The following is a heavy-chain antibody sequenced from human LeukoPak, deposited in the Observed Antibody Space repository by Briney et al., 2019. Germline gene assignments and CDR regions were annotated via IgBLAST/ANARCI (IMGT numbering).Heavy chain of an antibody. CDR2: INHSGST. Sequence: SETLSLTCAVYGGSFSGYYWSWIRQPPGKGLEWIGEINHSGSTNYNPSLKSRVTMSVDTSKNQFSLKLSSVTAADTAVYYCARESVGRGATFDYWGQGTLVTVSS. CDR1: GGSFSGYY. D-gene: IGHD3-10*01. CDR3: ARESVGRGATFDY. V-gene: IGHV4-34*01. J-gene: IGHJ4*02.